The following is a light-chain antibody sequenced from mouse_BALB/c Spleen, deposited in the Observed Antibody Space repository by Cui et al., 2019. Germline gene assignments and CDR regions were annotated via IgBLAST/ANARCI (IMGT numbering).Light chain of an antibody. Sequence: VLTQSPAIMSASPGENVTITCSASSSVSYMYWYQQKPGSSPRLLIYDTSNLASGVPVRFSGSGSGTSYSLTISRMEAEDAATYYCQQWSSYPRTFGGGTKLEIK. J-gene: IGKJ1*01. CDR3: QQWSSYPRT. CDR2: DTS. V-gene: IGKV4-55*01. CDR1: SSVSY.